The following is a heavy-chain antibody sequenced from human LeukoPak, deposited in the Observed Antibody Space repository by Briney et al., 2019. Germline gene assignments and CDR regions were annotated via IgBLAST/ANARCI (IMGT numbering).Heavy chain of an antibody. CDR3: ANFLGELSLYTAPPIDY. D-gene: IGHD3-16*02. CDR1: EFSLSRNG. J-gene: IGHJ4*02. Sequence: PGGSLRLSCVASEFSLSRNGMHWVRQAPGKGLEWVAVISYDGSNKYYADSVKGRFTISRDNSKNTLYLQMNSLRAEDTAVYYCANFLGELSLYTAPPIDYWGQGTLVTVSS. CDR2: ISYDGSNK. V-gene: IGHV3-30*18.